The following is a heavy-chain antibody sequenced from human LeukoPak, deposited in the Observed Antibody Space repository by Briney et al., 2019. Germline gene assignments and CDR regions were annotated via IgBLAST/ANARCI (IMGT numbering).Heavy chain of an antibody. J-gene: IGHJ5*02. CDR1: GYTLTELS. Sequence: ASVKVSCKVSGYTLTELSMHWVRQAPGKGLEWMGGFDPEDGETIYAQKFQGRVTMTEDTSTDTAYMELSSLRSEDTAVYYCATQQQVKSPKSNWFDPWGQGTLVTVSS. D-gene: IGHD6-13*01. CDR3: ATQQQVKSPKSNWFDP. CDR2: FDPEDGET. V-gene: IGHV1-24*01.